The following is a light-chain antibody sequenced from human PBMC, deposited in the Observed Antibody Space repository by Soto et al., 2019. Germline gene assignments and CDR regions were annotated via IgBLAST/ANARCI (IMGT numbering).Light chain of an antibody. CDR1: QGISNY. CDR3: QKYNSAPFT. V-gene: IGKV1-27*01. CDR2: ASS. Sequence: IRMTQSPSTLSVSVGDRFTITCRASQGISNYLAWYQQKPGKVPKLLIYASSTLQSGVPSRFSGSGSGTDFTLTISSLQPEDVATYYCQKYNSAPFTFGQGTRLEIK. J-gene: IGKJ5*01.